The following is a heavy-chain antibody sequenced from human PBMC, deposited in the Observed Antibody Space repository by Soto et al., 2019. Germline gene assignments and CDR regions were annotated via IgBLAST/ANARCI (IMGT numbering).Heavy chain of an antibody. CDR1: GGTFSSYA. CDR2: IIPIFGTA. J-gene: IGHJ4*02. CDR3: ARAPPLEMATISGQPGPKNIRSVYYFDY. Sequence: QVQLVQSGAEVKKPGSSVKVSCKASGGTFSSYAISWVRQAPGQGLEWMGGIIPIFGTANYAQKFQGRVTITADESTSTAYMELSSLRSEDTAVYYCARAPPLEMATISGQPGPKNIRSVYYFDYWGQGTLVTVSS. D-gene: IGHD5-12*01. V-gene: IGHV1-69*01.